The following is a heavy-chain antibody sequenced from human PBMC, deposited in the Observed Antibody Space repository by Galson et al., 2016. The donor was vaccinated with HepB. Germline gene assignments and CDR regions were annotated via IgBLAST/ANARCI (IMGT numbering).Heavy chain of an antibody. Sequence: SLRLSCAASGFTFRSYGLHWVRQAPGKGPEWVALVRHDGTTKYNEGSVKGRFTVSRYNSQNTLYLQMNSLTVEDTAMYYCARERASKQQLADFAFYDYYGLDVWGQGTTVSVSS. D-gene: IGHD6-13*01. CDR2: VRHDGTTK. CDR1: GFTFRSYG. CDR3: ARERASKQQLADFAFYDYYGLDV. J-gene: IGHJ6*02. V-gene: IGHV3-33*08.